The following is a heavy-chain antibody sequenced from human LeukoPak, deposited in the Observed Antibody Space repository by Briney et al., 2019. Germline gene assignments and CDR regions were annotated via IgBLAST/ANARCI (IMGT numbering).Heavy chain of an antibody. CDR3: ARDSGEWELPYYFDY. CDR1: GGSFSGYY. D-gene: IGHD1-26*01. CDR2: INHSGST. V-gene: IGHV4-34*01. J-gene: IGHJ4*02. Sequence: SETLSLTCAVYGGSFSGYYWSWIRQPPGKGLEWIGEINHSGSTNYNPSLKSRVTISVDTSKNQFSLKLSSVTAADTAVYYCARDSGEWELPYYFDYWGQGTLVTVSS.